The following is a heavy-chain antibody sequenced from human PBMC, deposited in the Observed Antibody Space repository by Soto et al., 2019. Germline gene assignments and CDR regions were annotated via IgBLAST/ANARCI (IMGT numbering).Heavy chain of an antibody. CDR1: GFTLDDYA. J-gene: IGHJ6*02. Sequence: EVQLVESGGGLVQPGRSLRLSCGASGFTLDDYAMHWVRQAPGKGLEWVSGISWNSARIDYADSVKGRFTISRDNAKNSLYMQMNSLRAEDTALYYCATDILFGETSYYYGMDVWGQGTKVTVSS. CDR2: ISWNSARI. D-gene: IGHD3-10*01. CDR3: ATDILFGETSYYYGMDV. V-gene: IGHV3-9*01.